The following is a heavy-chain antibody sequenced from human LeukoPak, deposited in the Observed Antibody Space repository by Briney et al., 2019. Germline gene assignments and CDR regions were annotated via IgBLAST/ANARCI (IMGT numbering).Heavy chain of an antibody. J-gene: IGHJ5*02. CDR2: INANSGGT. V-gene: IGHV1-2*02. D-gene: IGHD5-18*01. CDR1: GYTFTAYY. Sequence: GASVKVSCKASGYTFTAYYMHWVRQAPGQGLEWMGWINANSGGTNYAQNFQGRVTMTRDMSISTVYMDLTRLISNDTAVYYCARVRDGYSYGTNWFDPWGQGTLVTVSS. CDR3: ARVRDGYSYGTNWFDP.